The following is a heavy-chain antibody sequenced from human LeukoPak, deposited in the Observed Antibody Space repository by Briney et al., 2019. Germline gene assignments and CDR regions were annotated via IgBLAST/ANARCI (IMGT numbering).Heavy chain of an antibody. CDR2: ISYDGSNK. CDR1: GFTFSSYA. CDR3: ARDREAAGILLGYGMDV. V-gene: IGHV3-30-3*01. J-gene: IGHJ6*02. D-gene: IGHD6-13*01. Sequence: GGSLRLSCAASGFTFSSYAMHWVRQAPGKGLEWVAVISYDGSNKYYADSVKGRFTNSRDNSKNTLYLQMNSLRAEDTAVYYCARDREAAGILLGYGMDVWGQGTTVTVSS.